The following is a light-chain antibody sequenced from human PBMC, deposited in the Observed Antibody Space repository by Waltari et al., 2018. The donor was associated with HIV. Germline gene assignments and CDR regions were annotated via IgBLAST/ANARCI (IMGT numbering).Light chain of an antibody. CDR3: QQLNSFLP. CDR1: HGIGNL. Sequence: IQLTQSPSFLSASVGDRVTITCRASHGIGNLLAWYQQMPGQALKLLIYAAATLHSEVPSRFSGSGSGTVFTHTISSLQPEDSAIYYWQQLNSFLPFGGGTQV. CDR2: AAA. J-gene: IGKJ4*01. V-gene: IGKV1-9*01.